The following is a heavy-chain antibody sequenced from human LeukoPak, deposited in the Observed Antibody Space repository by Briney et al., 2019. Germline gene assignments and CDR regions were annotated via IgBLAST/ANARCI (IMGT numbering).Heavy chain of an antibody. CDR1: GGSISSGDYY. CDR2: IYYSGST. V-gene: IGHV4-30-4*01. J-gene: IGHJ4*02. Sequence: SETLSLTCTVSGGSISSGDYYWSWIRQPPGKGLEWIGYIYYSGSTYYNPSLKSRITISVDTSKNQFSLKLSSVTAADTAVYYCARDLGSGWYPDWGQGTLVTVSS. CDR3: ARDLGSGWYPD. D-gene: IGHD6-19*01.